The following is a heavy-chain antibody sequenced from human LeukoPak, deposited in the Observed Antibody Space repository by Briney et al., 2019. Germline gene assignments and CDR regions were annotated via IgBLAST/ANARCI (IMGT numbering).Heavy chain of an antibody. CDR2: ISYDGSNK. V-gene: IGHV3-30*18. CDR1: GFTFSSYG. D-gene: IGHD3-16*01. Sequence: GGSLRLSCAASGFTFSSYGMHWVRQAPGKGLEWVAVISYDGSNKYYADSVKGRFTISRDNSKNTLYLQMNSLRAEDTAVYYCAKTGTGSYSSWFDPWGQGTLVTVSS. J-gene: IGHJ5*02. CDR3: AKTGTGSYSSWFDP.